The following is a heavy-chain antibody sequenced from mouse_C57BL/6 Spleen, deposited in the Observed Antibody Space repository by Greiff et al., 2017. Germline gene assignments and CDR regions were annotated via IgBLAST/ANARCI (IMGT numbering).Heavy chain of an antibody. V-gene: IGHV10-1*01. CDR2: IRSKSNNYAT. CDR3: VRHLIYYDAMDY. D-gene: IGHD2-1*01. Sequence: EVKLMESGGGLVQPKGSLKLSCAASGFSFNTYAMNWVRQAPGKGLEWVARIRSKSNNYATYYADSVKDRFTISSDDSESMLYLQMNNLKTEDTAMYYCVRHLIYYDAMDYWGQGTSVTVSS. J-gene: IGHJ4*01. CDR1: GFSFNTYA.